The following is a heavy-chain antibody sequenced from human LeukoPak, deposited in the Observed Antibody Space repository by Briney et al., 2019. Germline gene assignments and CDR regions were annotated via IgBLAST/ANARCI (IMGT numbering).Heavy chain of an antibody. CDR3: ARGDGYNYFDY. CDR2: IYSGGST. CDR1: GFPFSSSA. D-gene: IGHD5-24*01. V-gene: IGHV3-66*01. J-gene: IGHJ4*02. Sequence: GGSLRLSCAASGFPFSSSAMSWVRQAPGKGLEWVSVIYSGGSTYYADSVKGRFTISRDNSKNTLYLQMNSLRAEDTAVYYCARGDGYNYFDYWGQGTLVTVSS.